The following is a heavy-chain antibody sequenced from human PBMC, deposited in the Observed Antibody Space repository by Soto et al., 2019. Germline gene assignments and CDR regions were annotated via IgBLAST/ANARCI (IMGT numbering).Heavy chain of an antibody. CDR1: GYTFTSYG. D-gene: IGHD2-2*01. CDR2: ISAYNGNT. J-gene: IGHJ3*02. Sequence: ASVKVSCKASGYTFTSYGISWVRQAPGQGLEWMGWISAYNGNTNYAQKLQGRVTMTTDTSTSTAYMEQRSLRTDDTAVYYCARARRGGLPDDAFDIWGQGTMVTVSS. CDR3: ARARRGGLPDDAFDI. V-gene: IGHV1-18*01.